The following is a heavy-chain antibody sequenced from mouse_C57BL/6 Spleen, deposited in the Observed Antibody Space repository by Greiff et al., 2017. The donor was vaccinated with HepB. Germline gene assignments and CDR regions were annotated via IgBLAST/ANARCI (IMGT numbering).Heavy chain of an antibody. CDR2: ISSGSSTI. CDR3: ATSIYYDYDGAMDY. D-gene: IGHD2-4*01. CDR1: GFTFSDYG. V-gene: IGHV5-17*01. Sequence: EVQLVESGGGLVKPGGSLKLSCAASGFTFSDYGMHWVRQAPEKGLEWVAYISSGSSTIYYADTVKGRFTISRDNAKNTLFLQMTSLRSEDTAMYYCATSIYYDYDGAMDYWGQGTSVTVSS. J-gene: IGHJ4*01.